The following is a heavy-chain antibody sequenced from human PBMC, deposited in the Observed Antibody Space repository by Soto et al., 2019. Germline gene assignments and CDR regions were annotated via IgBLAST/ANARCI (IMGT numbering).Heavy chain of an antibody. J-gene: IGHJ6*02. Sequence: GECLKIACKRSGYSFSNNCIGWVLQMPWKGLVWMGIIYPGDSDTRYTPSFQGQVTFSADRSISTAYLQWTSLKASDTAIYYCARLSGYASDYYCGIDVWGQGTTVTVSS. V-gene: IGHV5-51*01. CDR1: GYSFSNNC. CDR2: IYPGDSDT. CDR3: ARLSGYASDYYCGIDV. D-gene: IGHD5-12*01.